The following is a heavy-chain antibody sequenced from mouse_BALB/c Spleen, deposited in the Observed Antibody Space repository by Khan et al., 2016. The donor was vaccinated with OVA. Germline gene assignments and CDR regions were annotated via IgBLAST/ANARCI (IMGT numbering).Heavy chain of an antibody. CDR1: GYSLTRYG. CDR2: IWAGGST. Sequence: QVQLKQSGPGLVAPSQSLSITCTVYGYSLTRYGVHWVRQPPGKGLEWLGLIWAGGSTNYNWALMSRLSISIDNSKSLVFLIMNRLQTDDTAWYYCARSKYLASYWGQGTTLTVSS. CDR3: ARSKYLASY. V-gene: IGHV2-9*02. D-gene: IGHD6-2*01. J-gene: IGHJ2*01.